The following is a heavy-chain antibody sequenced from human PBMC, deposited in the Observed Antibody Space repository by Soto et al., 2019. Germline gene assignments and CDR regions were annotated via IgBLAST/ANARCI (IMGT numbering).Heavy chain of an antibody. CDR3: TRHWDYSDSSRYWPFVY. V-gene: IGHV5-10-1*01. D-gene: IGHD3-22*01. J-gene: IGHJ4*02. Sequence: GESLKISCKGSGYSFTSYWISWVRQMPGKGLEWMGRIDPSDSYTNYSPSFQGHVTISADKSISTAYLQWSSLKASDTAMYYCTRHWDYSDSSRYWPFVYWGPGTLLTVSS. CDR1: GYSFTSYW. CDR2: IDPSDSYT.